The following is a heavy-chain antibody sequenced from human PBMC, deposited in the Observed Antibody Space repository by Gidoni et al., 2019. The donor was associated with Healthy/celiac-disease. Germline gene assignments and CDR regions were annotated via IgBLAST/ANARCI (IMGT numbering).Heavy chain of an antibody. CDR3: ARVIGGSYSVTPSDY. J-gene: IGHJ4*02. CDR2: ISSSSSYI. V-gene: IGHV3-21*01. D-gene: IGHD1-26*01. Sequence: EVQLVESGGGLVKPGGSLRLSCAASGFTFSSYSMNWVRQAPGKGLEWVSSISSSSSYIYYADSVKGRFTISRDNAKNSLYLQMNSLRAEDTAVYYCARVIGGSYSVTPSDYWGQGTLVTVSS. CDR1: GFTFSSYS.